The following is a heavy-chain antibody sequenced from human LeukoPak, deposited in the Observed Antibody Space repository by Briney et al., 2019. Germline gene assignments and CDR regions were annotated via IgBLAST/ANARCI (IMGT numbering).Heavy chain of an antibody. V-gene: IGHV3-23*01. CDR3: VREAGYCASVCLKSNWFDP. J-gene: IGHJ5*02. CDR2: ISNGNT. Sequence: GGSLRLSCAASGFPFSNHAMSWVRQPPGKGPEWVAAISNGNTYYADSVRGRFAISRDDSKNMVYLQMNSLRDEDTALYYCVREAGYCASVCLKSNWFDPWGQGTLVTVSS. CDR1: GFPFSNHA. D-gene: IGHD2-15*01.